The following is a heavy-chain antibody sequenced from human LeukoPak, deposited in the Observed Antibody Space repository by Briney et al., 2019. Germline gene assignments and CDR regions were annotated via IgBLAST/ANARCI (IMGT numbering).Heavy chain of an antibody. CDR3: AKSGIAVAGLGAFDI. D-gene: IGHD6-19*01. J-gene: IGHJ3*02. CDR2: TRNKANSYTT. V-gene: IGHV3-72*01. Sequence: GGSLRLSCAASGFTFSDHYMDWVRQAPGKGLEWVGRTRNKANSYTTEYAASVKGRFTISRDDSKNSLYLQMNSLKTEDTAVYYCAKSGIAVAGLGAFDIWGQGTMVTVSS. CDR1: GFTFSDHY.